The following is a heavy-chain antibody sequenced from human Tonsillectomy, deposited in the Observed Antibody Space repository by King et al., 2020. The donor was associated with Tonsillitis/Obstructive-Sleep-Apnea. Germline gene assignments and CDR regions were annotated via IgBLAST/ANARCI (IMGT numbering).Heavy chain of an antibody. J-gene: IGHJ4*02. CDR2: INAGNGNT. D-gene: IGHD3-10*01. V-gene: IGHV1-3*01. Sequence: VQLVQSGAEVKKTGASVKVSCKASGYTFTIFAMHWVGQAPGQMLEWMGWINAGNGNTKYSQKFQGRVTITRDTSASTAYMELSSLRSEDTAVYYCARSVVRGVIIPQGYWGQGTLVTVSS. CDR3: ARSVVRGVIIPQGY. CDR1: GYTFTIFA.